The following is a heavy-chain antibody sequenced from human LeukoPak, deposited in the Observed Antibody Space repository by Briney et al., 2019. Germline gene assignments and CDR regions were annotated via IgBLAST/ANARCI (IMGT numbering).Heavy chain of an antibody. D-gene: IGHD3-22*01. Sequence: PGGSLRLSCATSGFTFSSFGMHWARQAPGKGLEWVAFISYDGSNKDYADSVKGRFTISRDNAKNSLYLQMNSLRAEDMALYYCAKDSSPDYYDSSGYRDWGQGTLVTVSS. V-gene: IGHV3-30*18. CDR3: AKDSSPDYYDSSGYRD. CDR2: ISYDGSNK. J-gene: IGHJ4*02. CDR1: GFTFSSFG.